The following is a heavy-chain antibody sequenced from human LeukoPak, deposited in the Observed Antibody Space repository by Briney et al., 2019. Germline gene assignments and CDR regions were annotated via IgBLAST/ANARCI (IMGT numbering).Heavy chain of an antibody. J-gene: IGHJ5*02. Sequence: GGSLRLSCAASGFTFSSYSMNWVRQAPGKGLEWVSYISSSSSTIYYADSVKGRFTISRDNSKNTLYLQMNSLRAEDTAVYYCARDNDYSGWFDPWGQGTLVTVSS. CDR1: GFTFSSYS. CDR2: ISSSSSTI. CDR3: ARDNDYSGWFDP. V-gene: IGHV3-48*01. D-gene: IGHD4-11*01.